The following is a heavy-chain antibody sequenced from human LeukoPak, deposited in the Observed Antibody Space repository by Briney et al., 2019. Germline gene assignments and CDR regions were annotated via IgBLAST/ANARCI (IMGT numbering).Heavy chain of an antibody. J-gene: IGHJ4*02. Sequence: SENLSLNCTVSGGSISSYYWSWIRQPPGQGLEWIGYIYYSGSTNYNPSLKSRVTISVDTSKNQFSLKLSSVTAADTAVYYCARHSMVRGAGFDYWGQGTLVTVSS. D-gene: IGHD3-10*01. CDR3: ARHSMVRGAGFDY. CDR1: GGSISSYY. V-gene: IGHV4-59*08. CDR2: IYYSGST.